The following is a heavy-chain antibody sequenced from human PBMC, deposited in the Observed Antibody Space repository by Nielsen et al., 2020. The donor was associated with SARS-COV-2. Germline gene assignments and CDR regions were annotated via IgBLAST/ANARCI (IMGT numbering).Heavy chain of an antibody. CDR3: ARDREPGYNAVDY. CDR2: ISSDSSWK. V-gene: IGHV3-48*01. D-gene: IGHD1-14*01. Sequence: GESLKISCVASGFNFTRYSMNWVRQAPGKGPEWVAYISSDSSWKQYADSVKGRVSISRDNAKKSLDLQMNSLRGEDTAVYYCARDREPGYNAVDYWGQGTLVTVSS. CDR1: GFNFTRYS. J-gene: IGHJ4*02.